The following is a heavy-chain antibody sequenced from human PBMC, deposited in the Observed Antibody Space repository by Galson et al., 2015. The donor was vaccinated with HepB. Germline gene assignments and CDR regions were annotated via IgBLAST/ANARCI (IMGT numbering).Heavy chain of an antibody. D-gene: IGHD3-10*01. CDR1: GGSIGSHY. J-gene: IGHJ3*02. CDR3: ARGGASGSYEYWGAFDI. CDR2: MYYSGST. V-gene: IGHV4-59*08. Sequence: SETLSLTCTVSGGSIGSHYWSWIRQPPGKGLEWIGFMYYSGSTNYHPSLKSRVTISLDTSKTLFSLKLSSVTAADTAVYYCARGGASGSYEYWGAFDIWGQGTMVTVSS.